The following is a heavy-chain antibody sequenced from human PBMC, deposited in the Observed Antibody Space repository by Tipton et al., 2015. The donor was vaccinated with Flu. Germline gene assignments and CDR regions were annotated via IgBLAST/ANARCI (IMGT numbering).Heavy chain of an antibody. Sequence: TLSLTCTISGDSIRSDYYWGWIRQPPGKGLEWIGEINHSGTTNYNPSLKSRVTISVDTSKNQFSLRLNSVTAADTAVYYCARGTGYSTTYFDAWGRGTLVPVSS. CDR3: ARGTGYSTTYFDA. CDR1: GDSIRSDYY. D-gene: IGHD2-15*01. J-gene: IGHJ4*02. CDR2: INHSGTT. V-gene: IGHV4-34*01.